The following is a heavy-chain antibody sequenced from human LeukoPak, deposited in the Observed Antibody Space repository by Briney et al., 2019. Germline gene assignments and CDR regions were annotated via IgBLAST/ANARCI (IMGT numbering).Heavy chain of an antibody. V-gene: IGHV3-23*01. CDR1: GFTFSSYA. Sequence: PGGSLRLSCAASGFTFSSYAMSWVRQAPGKGLEWVATISGSSGNTNYADSVKGRSTISRDNPKNTLYLQINSLRAEDTAVYYCAKDMIDYWGQGTLVTVSS. CDR3: AKDMIDY. J-gene: IGHJ4*02. D-gene: IGHD3-16*01. CDR2: ISGSSGNT.